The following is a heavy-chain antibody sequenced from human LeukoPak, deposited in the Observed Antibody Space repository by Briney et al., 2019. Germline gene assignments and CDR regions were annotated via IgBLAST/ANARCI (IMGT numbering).Heavy chain of an antibody. D-gene: IGHD3-22*01. V-gene: IGHV3-21*01. J-gene: IGHJ4*02. CDR2: ISSTSSYI. CDR1: GFTFTTYS. Sequence: GGSLRLSCAASGFTFTTYSMNWVRQAPGKGLEWVSSISSTSSYIYYADSVKGRFTISRDNAKNSLYLQMSSLRAEDTAVYYCARGISGTSGYYFRGLDYWGQGTLVTVSS. CDR3: ARGISGTSGYYFRGLDY.